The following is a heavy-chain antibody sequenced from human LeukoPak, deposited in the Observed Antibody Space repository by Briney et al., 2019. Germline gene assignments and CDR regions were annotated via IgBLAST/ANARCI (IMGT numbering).Heavy chain of an antibody. J-gene: IGHJ6*02. D-gene: IGHD3-3*01. CDR2: ISGSGGRT. CDR1: GFSFNCYA. Sequence: GGSLRLPCAAYGFSFNCYAMMWLRQAPEKGLEWVSAISGSGGRTYYADSVKGRFTISRDNSKNTLYLQMNSLRAEDTAVYYCAKAHRSTIFGVALPDYGMDVWGQGTTVTVSS. V-gene: IGHV3-23*01. CDR3: AKAHRSTIFGVALPDYGMDV.